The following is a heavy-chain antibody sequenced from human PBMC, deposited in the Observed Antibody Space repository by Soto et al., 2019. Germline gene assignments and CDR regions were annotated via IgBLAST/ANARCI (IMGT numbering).Heavy chain of an antibody. D-gene: IGHD5-12*01. J-gene: IGHJ4*02. CDR3: ARTIPNNSGYDYFDY. Sequence: ASVKVSCKASGYTFTGYYMHWVRQAPGQGLEWMGWINPNSGGTNYAQKFQGWVTMTRDTSISTAYMELSRLRSDDTAVYYCARTIPNNSGYDYFDYWGQGTLVTVSS. CDR1: GYTFTGYY. CDR2: INPNSGGT. V-gene: IGHV1-2*04.